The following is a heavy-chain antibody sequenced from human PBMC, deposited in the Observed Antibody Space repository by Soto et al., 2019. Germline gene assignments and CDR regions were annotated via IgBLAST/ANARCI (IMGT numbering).Heavy chain of an antibody. CDR1: GYTLTELS. Sequence: ASVKVSCKVSGYTLTELSMHWVRQAPGKGLEWMGGFDPEDGETIYAQKFQGRVTMTEDTSTDTAYMELSSLRSEDTAVYYCATVELVQSGYNFDYWGQGTLVTVSS. V-gene: IGHV1-24*01. CDR3: ATVELVQSGYNFDY. D-gene: IGHD3-22*01. J-gene: IGHJ4*02. CDR2: FDPEDGET.